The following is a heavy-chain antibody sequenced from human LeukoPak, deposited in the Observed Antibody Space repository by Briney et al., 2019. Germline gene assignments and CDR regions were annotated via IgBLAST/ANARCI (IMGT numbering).Heavy chain of an antibody. CDR1: GFTFSSYS. V-gene: IGHV3-21*01. CDR3: ARDFDSCSSTSCYTSSAFDI. D-gene: IGHD2-2*02. Sequence: GRSLRLSWAASGFTFSSYSMNWVRQAPGNWLELVSSISSSSSYIYYADSGKGRFTISRDNAKNSLYLQMNSLRAEDTAVYYCARDFDSCSSTSCYTSSAFDIWGQGTMVTVSS. CDR2: ISSSSSYI. J-gene: IGHJ3*02.